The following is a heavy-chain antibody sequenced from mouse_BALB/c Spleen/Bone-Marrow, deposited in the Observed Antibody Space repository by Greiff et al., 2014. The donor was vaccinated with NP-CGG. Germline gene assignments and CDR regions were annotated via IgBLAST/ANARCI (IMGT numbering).Heavy chain of an antibody. Sequence: QVQLQQSGAELVRPGTSVKMSCKASGYVFTNYLIEWVKQRPGQGLEWIGVINPGSGGSNYNEKFKGKATLTADKSSSTAYMQLSSLTSDDSAVYFCARFGKNYFDNWGQGTTLTVSS. V-gene: IGHV1-54*01. CDR2: INPGSGGS. CDR3: ARFGKNYFDN. CDR1: GYVFTNYL. J-gene: IGHJ2*01.